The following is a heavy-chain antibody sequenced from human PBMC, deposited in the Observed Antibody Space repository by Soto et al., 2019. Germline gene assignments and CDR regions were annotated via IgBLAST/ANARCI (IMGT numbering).Heavy chain of an antibody. CDR3: ARDFPYCGSTSCYSAAPKY. J-gene: IGHJ4*02. V-gene: IGHV3-30-3*01. Sequence: GGSLRLSCAASGLSFSNYAMHWVRQTPDKGLEWVAVMSHDGSSSFYADSVKGRFTISRDNSKTTLYLQMNSLSPEDTAVYYCARDFPYCGSTSCYSAAPKYWGQGTLVTVSS. D-gene: IGHD2-2*01. CDR1: GLSFSNYA. CDR2: MSHDGSSS.